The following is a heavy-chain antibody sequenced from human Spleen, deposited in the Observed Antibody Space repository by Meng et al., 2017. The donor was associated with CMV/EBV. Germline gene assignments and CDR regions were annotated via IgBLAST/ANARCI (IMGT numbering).Heavy chain of an antibody. J-gene: IGHJ4*02. Sequence: SLRLSCEVSGFTLRTFAMHWVRQAPGRGLEWVADISYDGIKKHYAESVKGRFTISRDESKNTLFLQMNSLGHEDTAVYYCARGNTHDYWGQGTLVTVSS. D-gene: IGHD4-11*01. CDR1: GFTLRTFA. V-gene: IGHV3-30*04. CDR3: ARGNTHDY. CDR2: ISYDGIKK.